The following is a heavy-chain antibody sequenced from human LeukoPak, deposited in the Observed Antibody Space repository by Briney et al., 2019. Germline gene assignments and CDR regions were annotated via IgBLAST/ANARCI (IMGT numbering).Heavy chain of an antibody. CDR3: ARVVVAVAGLYYFDH. Sequence: ASVKVSCKASGYTFTSYGISWVRQAPGQGLEWMGWISAHNGNTNYAQKLQGRVTMTTDTSTSTAYMELRSLRSDDTAVYYCARVVVAVAGLYYFDHWGQGTLVTVSS. CDR1: GYTFTSYG. V-gene: IGHV1-18*01. J-gene: IGHJ4*02. D-gene: IGHD6-19*01. CDR2: ISAHNGNT.